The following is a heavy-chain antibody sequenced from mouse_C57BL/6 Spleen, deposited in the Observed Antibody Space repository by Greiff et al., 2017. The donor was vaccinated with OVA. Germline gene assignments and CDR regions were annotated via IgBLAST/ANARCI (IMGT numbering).Heavy chain of an antibody. CDR2: IYPGDGDT. J-gene: IGHJ2*01. CDR1: GYAFSSSW. Sequence: VQLQQSGPELVKPGASVKISCKASGYAFSSSWMNWVKQRPGKGLEWIGRIYPGDGDTNYNGKFKGKATLTADKSSSTAYMQLSSLTSEDSAVYFCAWGASFDYWGQGTTLTVSS. V-gene: IGHV1-82*01. CDR3: AWGASFDY.